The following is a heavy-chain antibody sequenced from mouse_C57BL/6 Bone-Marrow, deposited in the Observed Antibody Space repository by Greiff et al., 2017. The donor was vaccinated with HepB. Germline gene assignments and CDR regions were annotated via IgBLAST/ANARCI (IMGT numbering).Heavy chain of an antibody. Sequence: EVHLVESGGDLVKPGGSLKLSCAASGFTFSSYGMSWVRQTPDKRLEWVATISSGGSYTYYPDSVKGRFTISRDNAKNTLYLQMSSLMSEDTAMYYCARHDYGGYFDVWGTGTTVTVSS. D-gene: IGHD1-1*01. CDR1: GFTFSSYG. CDR3: ARHDYGGYFDV. J-gene: IGHJ1*03. V-gene: IGHV5-6*01. CDR2: ISSGGSYT.